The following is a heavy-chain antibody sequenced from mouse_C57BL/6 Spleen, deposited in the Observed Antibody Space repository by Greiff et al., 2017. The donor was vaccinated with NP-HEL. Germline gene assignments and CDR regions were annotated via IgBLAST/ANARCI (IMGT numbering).Heavy chain of an antibody. Sequence: EVKVVESGGGLVKPGGSLKLSCAASGFTFSDYGMHWVRQAPEKGLEWVAYISSGSSTIYYADTVKGRFTISRDNAKNTLFLQMTSLRSEDTAMYYCARRTGEGYFDVWGTGTTVTVSS. D-gene: IGHD4-1*01. J-gene: IGHJ1*03. V-gene: IGHV5-17*01. CDR1: GFTFSDYG. CDR2: ISSGSSTI. CDR3: ARRTGEGYFDV.